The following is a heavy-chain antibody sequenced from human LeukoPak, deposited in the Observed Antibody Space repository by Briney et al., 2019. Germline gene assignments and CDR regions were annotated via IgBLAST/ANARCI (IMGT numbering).Heavy chain of an antibody. CDR1: GGSIISGTYY. Sequence: SETLSLTCAVSGGSIISGTYYWSWIRQPAGKGLEWIGRIHAGGSTNYNPSLKSRVTISADTSKNQFSLKLSSVTAADTAVYYCAREFRKGWDWFDPWGQGTPVTVSS. D-gene: IGHD1-26*01. CDR3: AREFRKGWDWFDP. V-gene: IGHV4-61*02. J-gene: IGHJ5*02. CDR2: IHAGGST.